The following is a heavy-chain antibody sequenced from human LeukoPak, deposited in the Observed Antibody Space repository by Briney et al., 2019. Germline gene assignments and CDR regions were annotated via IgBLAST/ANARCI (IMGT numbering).Heavy chain of an antibody. CDR1: GGSFSGYY. J-gene: IGHJ4*02. CDR2: INHSGST. Sequence: SETLSLTCAVYGGSFSGYYWSWIRQPPGKGLEWIGEINHSGSTNYNPSLKSRVTMSVDTSKNQFSLKLSSVTAADTAVYYCARSDILTGYYGLWGQGTLVTVSS. CDR3: ARSDILTGYYGL. D-gene: IGHD3-9*01. V-gene: IGHV4-34*01.